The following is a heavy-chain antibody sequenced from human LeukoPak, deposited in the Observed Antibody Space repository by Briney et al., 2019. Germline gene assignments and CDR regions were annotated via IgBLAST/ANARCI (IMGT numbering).Heavy chain of an antibody. CDR1: GGSIGSYY. Sequence: SETLSLTCTVSGGSIGSYYWSWIRQPPGKGLEWIGYIYYSGSTNYNPSLKSRVTISVDASKNQFSLKLSSVTAADTAVYYCARVRRFYGDYSGGYYYCDYWGQGTLVTVSS. CDR3: ARVRRFYGDYSGGYYYCDY. J-gene: IGHJ4*02. D-gene: IGHD4-17*01. CDR2: IYYSGST. V-gene: IGHV4-59*01.